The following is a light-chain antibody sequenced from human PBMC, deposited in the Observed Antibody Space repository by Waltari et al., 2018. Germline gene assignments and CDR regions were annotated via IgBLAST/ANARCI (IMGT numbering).Light chain of an antibody. V-gene: IGLV2-8*01. CDR1: SSDVGCYNS. CDR3: SSYAGVNSHV. Sequence: HSALTQPPSASGSPGQSVTISCTGTSSDVGCYNSVSWYQQYPGKAPKLILYDVSKRPSGVLDRSSGSKSDNAASLTVSGLQAEDEADYYCSSYAGVNSHVFGTGTKVTVL. J-gene: IGLJ1*01. CDR2: DVS.